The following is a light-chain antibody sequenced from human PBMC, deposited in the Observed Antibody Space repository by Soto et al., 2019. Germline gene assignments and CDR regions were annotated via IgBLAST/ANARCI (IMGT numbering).Light chain of an antibody. Sequence: EIVMTQSPATLSVSPGKRATLSCRASQSVSRNLAWYQQKPGQAPRLLVYGASTRATGIPARFSGSGSGTDFTLTISSLPSEDVAVYYCQQYNKWPRTFGQGTKVEIK. V-gene: IGKV3-15*01. CDR3: QQYNKWPRT. CDR2: GAS. J-gene: IGKJ1*01. CDR1: QSVSRN.